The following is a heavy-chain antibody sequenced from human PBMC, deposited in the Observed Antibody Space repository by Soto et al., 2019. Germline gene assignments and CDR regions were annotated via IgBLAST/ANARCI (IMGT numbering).Heavy chain of an antibody. CDR1: GNSFTSYV. V-gene: IGHV1-8*01. Sequence: ASVKVSCKASGNSFTSYVINWVRQATGHGLEWMGWINPNSGNIGYAQKFQGRVTMTRDTAIRTAYMEVSRLRSDDTAVYYCARGRASGSYYLLDYWGQGTLVTVSS. CDR3: ARGRASGSYYLLDY. J-gene: IGHJ4*02. CDR2: INPNSGNI. D-gene: IGHD3-10*01.